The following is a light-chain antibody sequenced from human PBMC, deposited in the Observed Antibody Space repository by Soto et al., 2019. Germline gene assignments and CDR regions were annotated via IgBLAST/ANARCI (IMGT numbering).Light chain of an antibody. CDR2: GAS. CDR1: QSISSN. J-gene: IGKJ2*01. V-gene: IGKV3-15*01. CDR3: QQYNHCPSYT. Sequence: EVVMTQSPATLSVSPGERATLSCRASQSISSNLAWYQQKSVQAPRLLMYGASTRATGVPARFSGSGSGTEFTRTISSLQSEDFAIYYCQQYNHCPSYTFGQGTKLEIK.